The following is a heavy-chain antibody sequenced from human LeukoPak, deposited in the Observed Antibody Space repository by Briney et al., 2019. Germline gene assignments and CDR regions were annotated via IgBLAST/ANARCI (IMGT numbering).Heavy chain of an antibody. CDR1: GGPFSGYY. D-gene: IGHD3-3*01. V-gene: IGHV4-34*01. J-gene: IGHJ4*02. Sequence: PSETLSLTCAVYGGPFSGYYWSWIRQPPGKGLEWIGEINHSGSTNYNPSLKSRVTISVDTSKNQFSLKLSSVTAADTAVYYCARTWSGYSRHRNKKGYFDYWGQGTLVTVSS. CDR3: ARTWSGYSRHRNKKGYFDY. CDR2: INHSGST.